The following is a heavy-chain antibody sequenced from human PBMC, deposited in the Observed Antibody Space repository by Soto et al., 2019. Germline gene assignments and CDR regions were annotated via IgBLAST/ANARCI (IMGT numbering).Heavy chain of an antibody. J-gene: IGHJ4*02. CDR2: IIPIFGTA. D-gene: IGHD2-2*01. Sequence: QVQLVQSGAEVKKPGSSEKVSCKASGGTFSSYAISWVRQAPGQGLEWMGGIIPIFGTANYAQKFQGRVTSTADKSTSTAYMELSSLRSEDTAVYYCARGGDILVVPAAMVFNYWGQGTLVTVSS. CDR1: GGTFSSYA. CDR3: ARGGDILVVPAAMVFNY. V-gene: IGHV1-69*06.